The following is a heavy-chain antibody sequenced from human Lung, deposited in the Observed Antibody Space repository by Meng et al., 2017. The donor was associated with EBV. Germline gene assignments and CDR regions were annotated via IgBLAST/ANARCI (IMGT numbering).Heavy chain of an antibody. D-gene: IGHD1-26*01. J-gene: IGHJ4*02. CDR1: GYTFTNYG. CDR3: ARVEVGITSGDY. CDR2: NSAYNGDT. V-gene: IGHV1-18*01. Sequence: QAQLVQSGGEVKTPGASVKVSCKASGYTFTNYGITWVRQAPGQGLEWMGWNSAYNGDTNYAQTLQGRVTMTTDTSTSTAYMELRSLRSDDTAVYYCARVEVGITSGDYWGQGTMVTVYS.